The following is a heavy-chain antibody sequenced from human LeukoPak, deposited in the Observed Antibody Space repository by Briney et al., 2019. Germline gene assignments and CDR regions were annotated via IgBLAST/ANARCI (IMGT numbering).Heavy chain of an antibody. V-gene: IGHV1-69*05. Sequence: SVKVSCKASGGTFSSYATSWVRQAPGQGLEWMGGIIPILGTANYAQKFQGRVTITTDESTSTAYMELSSLRSEDTAVYYCARGYLQSSSSRVYYYYYMDVWGKGTTVTVSS. CDR3: ARGYLQSSSSRVYYYYYMDV. CDR2: IIPILGTA. CDR1: GGTFSSYA. J-gene: IGHJ6*03. D-gene: IGHD6-6*01.